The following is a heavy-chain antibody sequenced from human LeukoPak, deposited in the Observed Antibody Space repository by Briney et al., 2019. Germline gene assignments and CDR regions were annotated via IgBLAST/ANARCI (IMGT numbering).Heavy chain of an antibody. CDR1: GFTFSSYE. CDR3: AKDPTHFRVWDDYDTNILSH. CDR2: ISSSGSTI. J-gene: IGHJ4*02. Sequence: GGSLRLSCAAPGFTFSSYEMNWVRQAPGKGLEWVSYISSSGSTIYYADSAKGRFTISRDNSKNTLYLQMNSLRADDTAVYYCAKDPTHFRVWDDYDTNILSHWGQGTLVTVSS. D-gene: IGHD4/OR15-4a*01. V-gene: IGHV3-48*03.